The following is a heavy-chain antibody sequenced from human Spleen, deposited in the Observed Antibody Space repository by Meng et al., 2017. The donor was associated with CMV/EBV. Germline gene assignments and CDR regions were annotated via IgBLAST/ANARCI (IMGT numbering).Heavy chain of an antibody. CDR1: GYTFTGYY. J-gene: IGHJ6*02. CDR2: INPKSGDT. D-gene: IGHD3-3*01. CDR3: ARGSKKTGRFWSGYYSLYYYGMDV. V-gene: IGHV1-2*02. Sequence: ASVKVSCKAFGYTFTGYYLHWVRQAPGQGLEWMGWINPKSGDTRYTQKLQGRVTMSRDTSINTAFLELNRLTSEDTAVYYCARGSKKTGRFWSGYYSLYYYGMDVWGQGTTVTVSS.